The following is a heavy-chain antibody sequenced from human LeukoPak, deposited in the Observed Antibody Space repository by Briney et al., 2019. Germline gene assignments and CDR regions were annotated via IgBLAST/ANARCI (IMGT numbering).Heavy chain of an antibody. CDR2: LNPNSGGT. Sequence: ASVTVSFKASVYSFTAYYINWVRQAPGQGLEWMGWLNPNSGGTNYAQKFQGRVTMTRDTSISTAYMEVSRLRSDDTAVYYCARAKSQDCSIVNCQEWFDPWGQGTLVTVSS. J-gene: IGHJ5*02. CDR1: VYSFTAYY. D-gene: IGHD2-2*01. V-gene: IGHV1-2*02. CDR3: ARAKSQDCSIVNCQEWFDP.